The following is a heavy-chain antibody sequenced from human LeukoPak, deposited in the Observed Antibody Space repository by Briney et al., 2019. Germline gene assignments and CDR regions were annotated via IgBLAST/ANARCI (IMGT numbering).Heavy chain of an antibody. J-gene: IGHJ4*02. CDR2: IKSKTDGWTT. V-gene: IGHV3-15*01. CDR3: TSRGDYSRTYFDY. D-gene: IGHD4-17*01. CDR1: GFTFSNAW. Sequence: GGSLRLSCAASGFTFSNAWMSWDRQAPGKGLELVGRIKSKTDGWTTDYAAPVKGRFTISRDDSKNTLHLQMNSLKTEDTAVYYCTSRGDYSRTYFDYWGQGTLVTVSS.